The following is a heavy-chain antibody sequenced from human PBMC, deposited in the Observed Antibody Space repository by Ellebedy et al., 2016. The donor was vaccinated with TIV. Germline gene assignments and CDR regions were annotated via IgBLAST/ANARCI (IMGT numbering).Heavy chain of an antibody. Sequence: MPSETLSLTCAVSGGSISSGGYSWSWIRQPPGKGLEWIGYIYHSGSTYYNPSLKSRVTISVDTSKNQFSLKLSSVTAADTAVYYCARVKEDLKYSSSWYSVDYWGQGTLVTVSS. CDR1: GGSISSGGYS. V-gene: IGHV4-30-2*01. J-gene: IGHJ4*02. D-gene: IGHD6-13*01. CDR3: ARVKEDLKYSSSWYSVDY. CDR2: IYHSGST.